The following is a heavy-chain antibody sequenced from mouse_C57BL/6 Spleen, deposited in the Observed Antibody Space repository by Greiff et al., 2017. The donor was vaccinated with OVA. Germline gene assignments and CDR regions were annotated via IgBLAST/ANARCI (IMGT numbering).Heavy chain of an antibody. J-gene: IGHJ1*03. CDR1: GYTFTDYE. V-gene: IGHV1-15*01. CDR3: TRSGYYYGSIYWYFDV. CDR2: IDPETGGT. Sequence: QVQLQQSGAELVRPGASVTLSCKASGYTFTDYEMHWVKQTPVHGLEWIGAIDPETGGTAYNQKFKGKAILAADKSSSTAYMELRSLTSEDSAVYYCTRSGYYYGSIYWYFDVWGTGTTVTVSS. D-gene: IGHD1-1*01.